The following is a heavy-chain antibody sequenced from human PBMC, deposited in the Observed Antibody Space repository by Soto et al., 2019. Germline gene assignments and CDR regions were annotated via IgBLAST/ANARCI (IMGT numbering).Heavy chain of an antibody. V-gene: IGHV4-30-4*01. Sequence: SETLSLTCTVSGGSIISGGYYWSWIRQPPGKCLEWIGYIYYSGSTYYNPSLKSRVTISVDTSKNQFSLKLSSVTAADTAVYYCASLVVTAHNWFDPWGQGTLLTVSS. D-gene: IGHD2-21*02. CDR1: GGSIISGGYY. CDR2: IYYSGST. CDR3: ASLVVTAHNWFDP. J-gene: IGHJ5*02.